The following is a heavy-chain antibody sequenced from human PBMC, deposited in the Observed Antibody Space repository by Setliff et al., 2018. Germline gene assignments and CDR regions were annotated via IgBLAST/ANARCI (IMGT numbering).Heavy chain of an antibody. CDR3: ARTCSGSGCYAGLES. Sequence: PSETLSLTCTVSGGSFTPYYWSWIRQPPGKGLEWIGYVYYSGTAYYNPSLKSRVTVIVDTSKNTLYLQMNSLRPEDTAVYYCARTCSGSGCYAGLESWGQGTPVTVSS. CDR2: VYYSGTA. V-gene: IGHV4-59*01. D-gene: IGHD2-15*01. J-gene: IGHJ4*02. CDR1: GGSFTPYY.